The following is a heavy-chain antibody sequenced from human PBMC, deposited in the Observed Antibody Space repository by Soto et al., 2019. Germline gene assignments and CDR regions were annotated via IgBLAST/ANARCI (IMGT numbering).Heavy chain of an antibody. J-gene: IGHJ4*02. CDR3: AKGYYDSSGYYYLIVDY. Sequence: EVQLLESGGGLVQPGGSLRLSCAASGFTFSSYAMSWVRQAPGKGLEWVSAISGSGGSTYYADSVKGRFTISRDNSKNTLYLQMNSLRAEDTVVYYCAKGYYDSSGYYYLIVDYWGQGTLVTVSS. V-gene: IGHV3-23*01. CDR2: ISGSGGST. D-gene: IGHD3-22*01. CDR1: GFTFSSYA.